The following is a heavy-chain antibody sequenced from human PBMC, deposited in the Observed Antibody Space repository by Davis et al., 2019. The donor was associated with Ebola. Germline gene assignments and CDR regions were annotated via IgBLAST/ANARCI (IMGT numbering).Heavy chain of an antibody. CDR3: AREAYYYDSSGYFLTANWFDP. D-gene: IGHD3-22*01. CDR2: ISPSGNP. V-gene: IGHV4-4*07. J-gene: IGHJ5*02. CDR1: GGSISSYY. Sequence: GSLRLSCTVSGGSISSYYWSWIRQPAGKGLELIGRISPSGNPNYNPSLKTRVIMSLDTSKHQFSLNLSSVTAADTAVYYCAREAYYYDSSGYFLTANWFDPWGQGTLVTVSS.